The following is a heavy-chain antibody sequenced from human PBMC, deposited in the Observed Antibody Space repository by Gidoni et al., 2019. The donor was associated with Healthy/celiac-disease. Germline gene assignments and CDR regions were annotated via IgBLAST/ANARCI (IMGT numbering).Heavy chain of an antibody. CDR2: ISWNSGSI. V-gene: IGHV3-9*01. D-gene: IGHD3-10*01. J-gene: IGHJ4*02. CDR1: GFTFDDYA. Sequence: EVQLVESGGGLVQPGRSLRLSCAASGFTFDDYAMHWVRQAPGKGLEWVSGISWNSGSIGYADSVKGRFTISRDNAKNSLYLQMNSLRAEDTALYHCAKDLGYYYGSGNPIDYWGQGTLVTVSS. CDR3: AKDLGYYYGSGNPIDY.